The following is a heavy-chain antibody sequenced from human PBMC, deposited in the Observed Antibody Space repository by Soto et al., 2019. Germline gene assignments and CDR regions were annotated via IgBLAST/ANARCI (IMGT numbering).Heavy chain of an antibody. V-gene: IGHV3-23*01. CDR2: ISAGSGST. J-gene: IGHJ4*02. CDR3: AKVKVTTTYFDY. CDR1: GFTFSDYA. Sequence: PGVSLRLSWAASGFTFSDYAMTWVRQAPGKGLEWVSGISAGSGSTYYADSVRGRFTISRDNSKNTLYLQMNSLRAEDTAVYYCAKVKVTTTYFDYWGQGTLVTVSS. D-gene: IGHD4-17*01.